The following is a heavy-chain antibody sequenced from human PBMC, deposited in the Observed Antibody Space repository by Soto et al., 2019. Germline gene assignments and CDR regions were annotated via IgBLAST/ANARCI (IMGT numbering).Heavy chain of an antibody. V-gene: IGHV1-69*06. CDR1: GGTFSSYA. CDR3: ARNRITMVRGHPIYYYYGMDV. D-gene: IGHD3-10*01. J-gene: IGHJ6*02. CDR2: IIPIFGTA. Sequence: SVKVSCKASGGTFSSYATSWVRQAPGQGLEWMGGIIPIFGTANYAQKFQGRVTITADKSTSTAYMELSSLRSEDTAVYYCARNRITMVRGHPIYYYYGMDVWGQGTTVTVSS.